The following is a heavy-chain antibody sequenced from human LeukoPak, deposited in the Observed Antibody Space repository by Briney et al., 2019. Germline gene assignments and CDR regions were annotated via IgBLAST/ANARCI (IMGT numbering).Heavy chain of an antibody. Sequence: GGSPRLSCAASGFTFSSYAMHWVRQAPGKGLEWVAVISYDGSNKYYADSVKGRFTISRDNSKNTLYLQMNSLRAEDTAVYYCARDPSWGWFDYWGQGTLVTVSS. V-gene: IGHV3-30-3*01. CDR3: ARDPSWGWFDY. CDR2: ISYDGSNK. D-gene: IGHD7-27*01. CDR1: GFTFSSYA. J-gene: IGHJ4*02.